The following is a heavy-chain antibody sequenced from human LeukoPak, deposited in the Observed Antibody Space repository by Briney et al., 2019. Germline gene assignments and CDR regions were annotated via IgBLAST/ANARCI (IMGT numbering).Heavy chain of an antibody. CDR2: MNPNSGNT. J-gene: IGHJ4*02. CDR1: GHTFTSYD. CDR3: ARGLSVFEFDY. V-gene: IGHV1-8*01. D-gene: IGHD3-16*02. Sequence: ASVKVSCKAPGHTFTSYDINWVRQATGQGLEWMGWMNPNSGNTGYAQKSQGRVTMTRNTSISTAYMELSSLRSEDTAVYYCARGLSVFEFDYWGQGTLVTVSS.